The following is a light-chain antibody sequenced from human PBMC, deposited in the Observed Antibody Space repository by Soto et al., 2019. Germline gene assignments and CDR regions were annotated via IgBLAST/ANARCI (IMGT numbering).Light chain of an antibody. J-gene: IGLJ2*01. Sequence: QSALTQPASVSGSPGQSITISCTGTSSDVGGYNYVSWYQQHPGKAPKLMIYDVSNRPSGVSNRFSGSKSGNTASLTISGLQAEDEGDNYFSSYTSSSPVVFGGGTQLPVL. V-gene: IGLV2-14*01. CDR1: SSDVGGYNY. CDR3: SSYTSSSPVV. CDR2: DVS.